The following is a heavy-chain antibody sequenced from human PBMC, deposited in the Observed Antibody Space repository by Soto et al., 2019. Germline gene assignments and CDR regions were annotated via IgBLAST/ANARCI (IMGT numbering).Heavy chain of an antibody. Sequence: QVQLQESGPGLVKPSQTLSLTCTVSGDSISSGGYYWSWIRQHPGKGLEWIGYIFYTGTTYYNPSLKSRVSISVDTSKNQFSLKLTSLTAADTAIYYCARERVRRDTKSYGMDVWGQGTTVTVSS. CDR1: GDSISSGGYY. D-gene: IGHD2-8*01. CDR3: ARERVRRDTKSYGMDV. CDR2: IFYTGTT. V-gene: IGHV4-31*03. J-gene: IGHJ6*02.